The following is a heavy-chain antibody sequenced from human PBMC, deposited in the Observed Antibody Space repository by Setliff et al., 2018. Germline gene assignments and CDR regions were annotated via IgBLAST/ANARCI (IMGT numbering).Heavy chain of an antibody. CDR3: ATGSPLRYFDWSPGGY. J-gene: IGHJ4*02. Sequence: SETLSLTCTVSGGSISSGSYYWSWIRQPAGKGLEWIGRIYTSGSTNYNPSLKSRVTISVDTSKNQFSLRLSSVTAADTAVYYCATGSPLRYFDWSPGGYWGQGTLVTVSS. V-gene: IGHV4-61*02. D-gene: IGHD3-9*01. CDR1: GGSISSGSYY. CDR2: IYTSGST.